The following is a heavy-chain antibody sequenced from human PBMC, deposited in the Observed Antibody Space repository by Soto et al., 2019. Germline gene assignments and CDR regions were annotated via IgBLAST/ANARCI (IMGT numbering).Heavy chain of an antibody. CDR1: GYNFGNYD. D-gene: IGHD4-17*01. Sequence: QVQLVQSGAEVKKPGASVKVSCKASGYNFGNYDLNWVRQATGQGLEWMGWMNPKNGVTGHAQKFQGRVTLTRDTSISTAYMELTGLGPDDTAVYYFARGPSRLIMSAEPGEGLLWLDPWGQGTLVIVSS. J-gene: IGHJ5*02. CDR2: MNPKNGVT. V-gene: IGHV1-8*02. CDR3: ARGPSRLIMSAEPGEGLLWLDP.